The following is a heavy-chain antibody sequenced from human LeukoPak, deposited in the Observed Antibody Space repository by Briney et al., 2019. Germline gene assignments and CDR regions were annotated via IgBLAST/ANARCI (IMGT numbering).Heavy chain of an antibody. V-gene: IGHV3-48*01. CDR1: GFTFSSYN. CDR2: ISSSSNTI. D-gene: IGHD3-22*01. CDR3: AAPGPYYYDSSEFDY. Sequence: PGGSLRLSCAASGFTFSSYNMNWVRQAPGKGLDWVSYISSSSNTIYYADSVKGRFTISRDNAKNSLYLHMSSLGAEDTAVYYCAAPGPYYYDSSEFDYWGQGTLVTVSS. J-gene: IGHJ4*02.